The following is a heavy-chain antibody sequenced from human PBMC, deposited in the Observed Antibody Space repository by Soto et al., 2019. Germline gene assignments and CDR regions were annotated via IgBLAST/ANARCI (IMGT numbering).Heavy chain of an antibody. V-gene: IGHV4-30-2*01. CDR1: GGSISSGGYS. Sequence: PSETLSLTCAVSGGSISSGGYSWSWIRQPPGKGLEWIGYIYHSGSTYYNPSLKSRVTISVDRSKNQFSLKLSSVTAADTAVYYCARHLSYYYGSFSYYKGSYYYGMYFWGQGTSVTVSS. D-gene: IGHD3-10*01. CDR2: IYHSGST. J-gene: IGHJ6*02. CDR3: ARHLSYYYGSFSYYKGSYYYGMYF.